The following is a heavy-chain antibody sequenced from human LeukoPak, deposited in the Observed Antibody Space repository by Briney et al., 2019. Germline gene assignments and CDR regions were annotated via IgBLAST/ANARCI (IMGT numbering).Heavy chain of an antibody. Sequence: TVTISCKVSGYTFTDYYMHWVQQAPAKGLEWMGLVDPEDGETIYAEKFQGRVTITADTSTDTASRKLSSLRSKDTAVYYCATETIRGSNYYDFWSGYYGGTYDYWGQGDLVTVSS. CDR2: VDPEDGET. CDR3: ATETIRGSNYYDFWSGYYGGTYDY. J-gene: IGHJ4*02. V-gene: IGHV1-69-2*01. CDR1: GYTFTDYY. D-gene: IGHD3-3*01.